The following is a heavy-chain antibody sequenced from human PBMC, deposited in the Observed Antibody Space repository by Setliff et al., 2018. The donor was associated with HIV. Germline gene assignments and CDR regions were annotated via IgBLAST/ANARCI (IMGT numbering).Heavy chain of an antibody. J-gene: IGHJ4*02. D-gene: IGHD6-19*01. CDR2: FHPEDGEY. CDR1: GSTLCELA. Sequence: ASVKVSCKVSGSTLCELAMHWVRQTPAKGLQWMGGFHPEDGEYNYAQKFQGRVTMTEDTSTDTAYMDLRSLRSEDTAIYYCAIITHSSGWWGWTYWGQGTLVTVS. V-gene: IGHV1-24*01. CDR3: AIITHSSGWWGWTY.